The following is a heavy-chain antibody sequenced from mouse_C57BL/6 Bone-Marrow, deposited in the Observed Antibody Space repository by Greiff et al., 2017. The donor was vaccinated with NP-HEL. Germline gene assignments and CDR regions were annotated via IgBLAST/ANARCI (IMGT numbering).Heavy chain of an antibody. CDR3: ASSGLLRSVEDYAMDY. CDR1: GYTFTSYG. CDR2: IYPRSGNT. J-gene: IGHJ4*01. D-gene: IGHD1-1*01. V-gene: IGHV1-81*01. Sequence: QVQLQQSGAELARPGASVKLSCKASGYTFTSYGISWVKQRTGQGLEWIGEIYPRSGNTYYNEKFKGKATLTADKSSSTAYMELRSLTSEDSAVYFCASSGLLRSVEDYAMDYGGQGTSVTVSS.